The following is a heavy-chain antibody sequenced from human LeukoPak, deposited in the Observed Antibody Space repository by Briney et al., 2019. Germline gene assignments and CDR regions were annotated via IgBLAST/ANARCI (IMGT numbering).Heavy chain of an antibody. CDR3: ARDQISQDSSGYDGY. CDR2: IYYSGST. V-gene: IGHV4-39*07. D-gene: IGHD3-22*01. J-gene: IGHJ4*02. Sequence: PSETLSLTCTVSGGSISSSSYYWGWIRQPPGKGLEWIGSIYYSGSTYYNPSLKSRVTISVDTSKNQFSLKLSSVTAADTAVYYCARDQISQDSSGYDGYWGQGTLVTVSS. CDR1: GGSISSSSYY.